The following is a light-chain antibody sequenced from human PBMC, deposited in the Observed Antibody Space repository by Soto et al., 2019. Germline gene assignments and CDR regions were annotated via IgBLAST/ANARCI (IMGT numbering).Light chain of an antibody. CDR3: QKYNSALWT. CDR2: AAS. Sequence: DIQRTQPPSSLSASVGDRVTITCRASQGISNYLAWYQQKPGKVPKLLIYAASTLQSGVPSRFSGSGSGTDFTLTISSLQPEDVATYYCQKYNSALWTFGQGTKVDIK. CDR1: QGISNY. V-gene: IGKV1-27*01. J-gene: IGKJ1*01.